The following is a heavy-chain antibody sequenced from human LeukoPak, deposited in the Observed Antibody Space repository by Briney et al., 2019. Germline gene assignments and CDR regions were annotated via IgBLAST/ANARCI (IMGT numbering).Heavy chain of an antibody. D-gene: IGHD3-10*01. CDR3: ARGRSSMVRGYYYYYMDV. J-gene: IGHJ6*03. V-gene: IGHV4-59*01. CDR2: VDHTGST. Sequence: SETLSLTCSVSDDSITMYYWTWIRQPPGKGLEWIGYVDHTGSTDFNPSLNGRVSISRDTTNNLFSLRLRSVTAADTAVYFCARGRSSMVRGYYYYYMDVWGKGTTVTISS. CDR1: DDSITMYY.